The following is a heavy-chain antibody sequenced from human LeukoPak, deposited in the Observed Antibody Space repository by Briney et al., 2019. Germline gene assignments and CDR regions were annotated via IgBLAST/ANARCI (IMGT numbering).Heavy chain of an antibody. CDR1: GGSISSGSYY. D-gene: IGHD6-19*01. CDR2: IYTSGST. Sequence: SETLSLTCTVSGGSISSGSYYWSWIRQPAGKGLEWIGRIYTSGSTNYNPSLESRVTISVDTSKNQFSLKLSSVTAADTAVYYCATSGWYLLPGVYWGQRTLVTVSS. CDR3: ATSGWYLLPGVY. V-gene: IGHV4-61*02. J-gene: IGHJ4*02.